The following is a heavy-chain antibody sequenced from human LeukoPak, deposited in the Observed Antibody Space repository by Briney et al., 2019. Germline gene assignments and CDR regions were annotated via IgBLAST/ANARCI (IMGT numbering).Heavy chain of an antibody. CDR1: GGSISSGDYY. D-gene: IGHD3-22*01. CDR3: ARFYRYYDSSGLDAFDI. V-gene: IGHV4-30-4*01. CDR2: IYYSGST. J-gene: IGHJ3*02. Sequence: SETLSLTCTVSGGSISSGDYYWSWIRQPPGKGLEWIGYIYYSGSTYYNPPLKSRVTISVDTSKNQFSLKLSSVTAADTAVYYCARFYRYYDSSGLDAFDIWGQGTMVTVSS.